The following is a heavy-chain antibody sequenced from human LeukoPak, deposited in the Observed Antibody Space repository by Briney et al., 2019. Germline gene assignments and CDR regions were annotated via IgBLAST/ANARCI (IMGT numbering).Heavy chain of an antibody. CDR1: GGSISSYY. D-gene: IGHD2-2*01. J-gene: IGHJ5*02. Sequence: RPSETLSLTCTVSGGSISSYYWSWIRQPPGKGLEWIGYIYYSGSANYNPSLKSRVTISVDTSKNHFSLKLSSVTAADTAVYHCARVQVPYCSSTCCSETYWFDPWRQGTLVTVSS. V-gene: IGHV4-59*01. CDR2: IYYSGSA. CDR3: ARVQVPYCSSTCCSETYWFDP.